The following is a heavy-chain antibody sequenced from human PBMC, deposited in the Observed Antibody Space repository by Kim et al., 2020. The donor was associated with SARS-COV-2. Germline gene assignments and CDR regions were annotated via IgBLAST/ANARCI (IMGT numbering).Heavy chain of an antibody. V-gene: IGHV3-30*18. CDR2: ISYDGSHK. D-gene: IGHD5-12*01. J-gene: IGHJ6*04. CDR1: GFTFSSYG. CDR3: AKDRRSGEERWLQFVYYYYGMDI. Sequence: GGSLRLSCAASGFTFSSYGTHWVRQAPGKGLEWVAVISYDGSHKYYADSVKGRFTISRDNSKNTLYLQMNSLRAEDTAVYYCAKDRRSGEERWLQFVYYYYGMDIWGKGTTVTVSS.